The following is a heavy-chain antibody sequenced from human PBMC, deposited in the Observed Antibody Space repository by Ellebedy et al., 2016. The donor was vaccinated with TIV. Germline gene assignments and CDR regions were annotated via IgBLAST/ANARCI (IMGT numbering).Heavy chain of an antibody. V-gene: IGHV1-69*13. D-gene: IGHD5-18*01. Sequence: ASVKVSCKASGGTLSSYAISWVRQAPGQGLEWMGGIIHFFGTPKYAQKFQGRVTITADESTYTAYMELSSLRSEETAVYYCARGNRGYSYAQGDYFYGLDVWGQGTTVTVSS. CDR2: IIHFFGTP. CDR1: GGTLSSYA. J-gene: IGHJ6*02. CDR3: ARGNRGYSYAQGDYFYGLDV.